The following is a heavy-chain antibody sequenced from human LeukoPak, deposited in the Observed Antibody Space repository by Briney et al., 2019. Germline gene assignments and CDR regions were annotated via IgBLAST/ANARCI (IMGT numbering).Heavy chain of an antibody. CDR2: INHSGST. J-gene: IGHJ4*02. D-gene: IGHD3-10*01. Sequence: RPSETLSLTCAVYGGSFSGYYWSWIRQPPGKGLEWIGEINHSGSTNYNPSLKSRVTISVDTSKNQFSLKLSSVTAADTAVYYCARHSPYYYGSGRFDYWGQGTLVTVSS. V-gene: IGHV4-34*01. CDR3: ARHSPYYYGSGRFDY. CDR1: GGSFSGYY.